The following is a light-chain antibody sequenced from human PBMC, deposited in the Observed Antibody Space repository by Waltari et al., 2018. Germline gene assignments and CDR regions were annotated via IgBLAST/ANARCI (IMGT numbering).Light chain of an antibody. V-gene: IGKV4-1*01. CDR3: QQYYSTPFT. CDR1: QSVLYSSNNKNY. Sequence: DIVMTQSPDSLAVSLGERATINCKSSQSVLYSSNNKNYLAWYQQKPGQPPKLLFYWASTRESGVPDRFSGSRSGTDFTLTISSLQAEDVAVYYCQQYYSTPFTFGPGTKVDIK. CDR2: WAS. J-gene: IGKJ3*01.